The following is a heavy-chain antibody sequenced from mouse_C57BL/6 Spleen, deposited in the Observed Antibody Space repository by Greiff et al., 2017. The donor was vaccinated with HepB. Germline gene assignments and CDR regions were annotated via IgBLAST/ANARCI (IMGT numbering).Heavy chain of an antibody. D-gene: IGHD2-10*01. CDR1: GYSFTSYY. CDR2: IYPGSGNT. V-gene: IGHV1-66*01. J-gene: IGHJ2*01. Sequence: VQLQQSGPELVKPGASVKISCKASGYSFTSYYIHWVKQRPGQGLEWIGWIYPGSGNTKYNEKFKGKATLTADTSSSTAYMQLSSLTSEDSAVYYCASAYYCNYGFDYWGQGTTLTVSS. CDR3: ASAYYCNYGFDY.